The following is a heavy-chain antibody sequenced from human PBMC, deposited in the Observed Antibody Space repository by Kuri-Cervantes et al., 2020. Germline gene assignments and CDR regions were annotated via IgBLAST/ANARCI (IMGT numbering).Heavy chain of an antibody. Sequence: GESLKISCAASGFTFSSYDMHWVRQATGKGLEWVSAIGTAGDTYYPGSVEGRFTISRDNAKNSLYLQMNSLRAEDTALYYCAKDTSMVPNIGAFDIWGQGTMVTVSS. D-gene: IGHD5-18*01. CDR1: GFTFSSYD. J-gene: IGHJ3*02. CDR3: AKDTSMVPNIGAFDI. CDR2: IGTAGDT. V-gene: IGHV3-13*01.